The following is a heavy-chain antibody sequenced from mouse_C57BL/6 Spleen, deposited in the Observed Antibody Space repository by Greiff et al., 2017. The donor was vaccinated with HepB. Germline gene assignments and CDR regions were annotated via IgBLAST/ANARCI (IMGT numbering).Heavy chain of an antibody. D-gene: IGHD2-10*01. J-gene: IGHJ1*03. V-gene: IGHV2-9-1*01. CDR1: GFSLTSYA. CDR3: ARSPPTLYWYFDV. Sequence: VMLVESGPGLVAPSQSLSITCTVSGFSLTSYAISWVRQPPGKGLEWLGVIWTGGGTNYNSALKSRLSISKDNSKSQVFLKMNSLQTDDTARYFCARSPPTLYWYFDVWGTGTTVTVSS. CDR2: IWTGGGT.